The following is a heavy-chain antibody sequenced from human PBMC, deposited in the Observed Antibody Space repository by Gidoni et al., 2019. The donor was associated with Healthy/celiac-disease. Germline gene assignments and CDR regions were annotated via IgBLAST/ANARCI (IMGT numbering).Heavy chain of an antibody. CDR1: GGSISSGGYY. J-gene: IGHJ5*02. CDR3: ARESRHCSSTSCPRGYWFDP. D-gene: IGHD2-2*01. CDR2: IYYSGST. V-gene: IGHV4-31*03. Sequence: QVQLQESGPGLVQPSQTLSLTCTVSGGSISSGGYYWSWIRQHPGKGLEWIGYIYYSGSTYYNPSLKSRVTISVDTSKNQFSLKLSSVTAADTAVYYCARESRHCSSTSCPRGYWFDPWGQGTLVTVSS.